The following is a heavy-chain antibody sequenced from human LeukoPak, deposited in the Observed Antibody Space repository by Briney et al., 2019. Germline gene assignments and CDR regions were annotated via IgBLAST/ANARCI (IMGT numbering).Heavy chain of an antibody. CDR1: GFTFSTYA. CDR3: ARVRDYYFDY. D-gene: IGHD2-21*02. J-gene: IGHJ4*02. Sequence: GGSLRLSCAASGFTFSTYAMRWVRQAPGKGLEWVSAITVSGDYTYYADSVKGRFTISRDNSKNTLYLQMNTLRAEDTAVYYCARVRDYYFDYWGQGTLVTVSS. V-gene: IGHV3-23*01. CDR2: ITVSGDYT.